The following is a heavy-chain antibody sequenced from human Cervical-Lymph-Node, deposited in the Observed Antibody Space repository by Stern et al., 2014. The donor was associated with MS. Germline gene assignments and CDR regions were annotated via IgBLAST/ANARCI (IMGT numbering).Heavy chain of an antibody. CDR3: ARPVGMAATGSFDH. D-gene: IGHD6-13*01. Sequence: QVQLQESGPGLVKPSETLSLTCTVSGGSITSSSHFWAWIRQPPGKGLEWIGSVYYTGNTYYNPSLESRLPISVDTSKNQNSLRLCSVTAADTAVYYCARPVGMAATGSFDHWGQGALVTVSS. V-gene: IGHV4-39*01. CDR1: GGSITSSSHF. CDR2: VYYTGNT. J-gene: IGHJ4*02.